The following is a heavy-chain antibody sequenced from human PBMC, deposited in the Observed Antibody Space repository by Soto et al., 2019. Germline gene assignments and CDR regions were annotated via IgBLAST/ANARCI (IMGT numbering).Heavy chain of an antibody. J-gene: IGHJ5*02. D-gene: IGHD4-17*01. CDR3: ARVNPHDYGGNWFDP. V-gene: IGHV4-61*01. CDR2: IYYSGST. Sequence: SETLSLTCTVSGGSVSSGSYYWSWIRQPPGKGLEWIGYIYYSGSTNYNPSLKSRVTISVDTSKNQFSLKLSSVTAADTAVYYCARVNPHDYGGNWFDPWGQGTLVTVSS. CDR1: GGSVSSGSYY.